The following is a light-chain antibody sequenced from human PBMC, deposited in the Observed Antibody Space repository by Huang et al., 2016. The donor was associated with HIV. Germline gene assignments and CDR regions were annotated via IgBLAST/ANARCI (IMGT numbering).Light chain of an antibody. V-gene: IGKV3-11*01. J-gene: IGKJ2*01. CDR1: QSVENS. CDR2: DAS. Sequence: DIVSTQSPATLSLSPGDRATLSCRSSQSVENSLDWYQPKPGQPPRLLRYDASIRATGIPARVSGSGAGTEFALTISSLEPDDFAVYYCQQRSKWPPVYTFGQGTKLEIK. CDR3: QQRSKWPPVYT.